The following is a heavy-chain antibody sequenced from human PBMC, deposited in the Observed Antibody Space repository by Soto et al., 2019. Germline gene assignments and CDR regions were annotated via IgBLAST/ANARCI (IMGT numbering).Heavy chain of an antibody. CDR3: AREAYYYDSSGYYAYSYYYGMDV. V-gene: IGHV3-48*03. Sequence: SGGSMRLSCAASGFTFSSYEMNWVRQAPGKGLEWVSYISSSGSTIYYADSVKGRFTISRDNAKNSLYLQMNSLRAEDTAVYYCAREAYYYDSSGYYAYSYYYGMDVWGQGTTVTVSS. CDR1: GFTFSSYE. D-gene: IGHD3-22*01. J-gene: IGHJ6*02. CDR2: ISSSGSTI.